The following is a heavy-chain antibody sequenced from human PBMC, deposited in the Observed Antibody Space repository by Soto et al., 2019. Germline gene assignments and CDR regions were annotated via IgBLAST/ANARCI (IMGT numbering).Heavy chain of an antibody. Sequence: GGSLRLSCAASGFMFNDYALTWVRQPPGKGLEWVSSISGSGGNTNYADSVKGRFTISRDSSRNMLYVQMNSLRAEDTAVYYCAKGALTSNFDYWGQGTLVTVS. J-gene: IGHJ4*02. CDR2: ISGSGGNT. CDR3: AKGALTSNFDY. V-gene: IGHV3-23*01. CDR1: GFMFNDYA. D-gene: IGHD2-2*01.